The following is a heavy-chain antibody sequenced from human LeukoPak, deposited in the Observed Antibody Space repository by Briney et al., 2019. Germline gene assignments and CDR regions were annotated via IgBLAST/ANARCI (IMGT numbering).Heavy chain of an antibody. Sequence: ASVKVSCKASGGTFSSYAISWVRQAPGQGLEWMGWINPNSGGTNYAQKFQGRVTMTRDTSISTAYMELSRLRSDDTAVYSCAVEPAWGQGTLVTVSS. CDR2: INPNSGGT. CDR3: AVEPA. V-gene: IGHV1-2*02. D-gene: IGHD5-24*01. CDR1: GGTFSSYA. J-gene: IGHJ4*02.